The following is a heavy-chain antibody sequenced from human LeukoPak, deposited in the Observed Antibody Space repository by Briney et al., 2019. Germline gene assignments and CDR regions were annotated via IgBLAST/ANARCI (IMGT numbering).Heavy chain of an antibody. Sequence: SETLSLTCTVSGGSISSGDYYWSWIRQPPGKGLEWIGRIYTSGSTNYNPSLKSRVTMSVDTSKNQFSLKLSSVTAADTAVYYCATSTYYYGSGSYFLYYGMDVWGQGTTVSISS. CDR1: GGSISSGDYY. CDR3: ATSTYYYGSGSYFLYYGMDV. J-gene: IGHJ6*02. V-gene: IGHV4-61*02. D-gene: IGHD3-10*01. CDR2: IYTSGST.